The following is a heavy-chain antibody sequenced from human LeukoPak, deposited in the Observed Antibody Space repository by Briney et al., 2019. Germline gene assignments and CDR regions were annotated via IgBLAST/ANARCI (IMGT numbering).Heavy chain of an antibody. D-gene: IGHD2-2*01. CDR2: ISGSGGST. V-gene: IGHV3-23*01. J-gene: IGHJ4*02. CDR1: GFTFSSYS. CDR3: AKDRRPFIVVVPAAFYDY. Sequence: GGSLRLPCAASGFTFSSYSMNWVRQAPGKGLEWVSAISGSGGSTYYADSVKGRFTISRDISKNTLYLQMNSLRAEDTAVYYCAKDRRPFIVVVPAAFYDYWGQGTLVTVSS.